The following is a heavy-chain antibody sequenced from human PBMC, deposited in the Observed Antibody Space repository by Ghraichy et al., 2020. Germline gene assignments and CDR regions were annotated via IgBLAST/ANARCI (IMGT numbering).Heavy chain of an antibody. CDR2: IKQDGSEK. CDR1: GFTFSSHW. V-gene: IGHV3-7*01. CDR3: ARDDRDYGDYNWFDP. Sequence: GESLNISCAASGFTFSSHWMSWVRQAPGKGLEWVANIKQDGSEKYYVDSVKGRFTISRDNAKNSLYLQMNSLRAEDTAVYYCARDDRDYGDYNWFDPWGQGTLVTVSS. D-gene: IGHD4-17*01. J-gene: IGHJ5*02.